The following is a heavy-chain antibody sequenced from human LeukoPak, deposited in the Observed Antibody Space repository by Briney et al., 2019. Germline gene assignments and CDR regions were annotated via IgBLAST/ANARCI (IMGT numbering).Heavy chain of an antibody. CDR2: ISGYNHNT. CDR1: GYTFSRIG. J-gene: IGHJ6*03. CDR3: ARARSGGATTTDDFYFMDV. D-gene: IGHD5-12*01. V-gene: IGHV1-18*01. Sequence: ASVRVSCEASGYTFSRIGISWVRQAPGRGLEWVGWISGYNHNTNYAQRIQDRVTVTADTSTRTSYLELRSLRFDDTAVYFCARARSGGATTTDDFYFMDVWGKGTTVIVSS.